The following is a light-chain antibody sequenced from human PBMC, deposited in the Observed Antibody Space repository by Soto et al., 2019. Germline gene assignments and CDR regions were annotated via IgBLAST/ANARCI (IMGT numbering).Light chain of an antibody. CDR3: KQVNYYPFT. J-gene: IGKJ4*01. Sequence: DIHLTQSPSLLSSSVGYRVTITFRASQGISQYVAWYQQKPGKDPKLLIYAAVVLQGGVPSRFSGTGSATEFILTISGLQPEDFATYYCKQVNYYPFTFGGGTKVDIK. CDR1: QGISQY. CDR2: AAV. V-gene: IGKV1-9*01.